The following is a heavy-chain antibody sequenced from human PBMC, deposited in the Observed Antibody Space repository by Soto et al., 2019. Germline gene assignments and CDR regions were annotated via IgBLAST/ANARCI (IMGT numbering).Heavy chain of an antibody. Sequence: SGAEVKKPXASVXVSCKASGYSIXXXXXHWVRQAXXXXPEWMGIINPSDGSTSHAQRVQGRVTLTRDTSTSTVYMELSRLRSEDTAVYYCARSYVRSRPIDYWGQGTLVTVSS. V-gene: IGHV1-46*01. D-gene: IGHD3-10*02. J-gene: IGHJ4*02. CDR1: GYSIXXXX. CDR2: INPSDGST. CDR3: ARSYVRSRPIDY.